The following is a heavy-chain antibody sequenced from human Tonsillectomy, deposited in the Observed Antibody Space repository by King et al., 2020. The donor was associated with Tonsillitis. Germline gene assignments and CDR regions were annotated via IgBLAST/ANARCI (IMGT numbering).Heavy chain of an antibody. Sequence: VQLVESGGGLVKPGGSLRLSCAASGFTFSSYSMNWVRQAPGKGLEWVSSISRSSSYIYYADSVKGRFTISRDNAKNSLYLQMNSLRAEDTAVYYCARASIAVAGPFDYWGQGTLVTVSS. CDR2: ISRSSSYI. J-gene: IGHJ4*02. D-gene: IGHD6-19*01. CDR1: GFTFSSYS. V-gene: IGHV3-21*01. CDR3: ARASIAVAGPFDY.